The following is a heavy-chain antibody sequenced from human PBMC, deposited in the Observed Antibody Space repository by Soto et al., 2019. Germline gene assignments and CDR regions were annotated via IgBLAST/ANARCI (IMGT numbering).Heavy chain of an antibody. CDR1: GFTFSSYW. J-gene: IGHJ3*02. Sequence: GGSLRLSCAASGFTFSSYWMHWVRQAPGKGLVWVSRINSDGSSTSYADSVKGRCTISRDNAKNTLYLQMNSLRAEDTAVYYCARGGYYDSSGYYFGAFDIWGQGTMVTVSS. D-gene: IGHD3-22*01. CDR2: INSDGSST. CDR3: ARGGYYDSSGYYFGAFDI. V-gene: IGHV3-74*01.